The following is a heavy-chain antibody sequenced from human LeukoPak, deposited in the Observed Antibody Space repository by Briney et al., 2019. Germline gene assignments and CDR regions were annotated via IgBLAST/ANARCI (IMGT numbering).Heavy chain of an antibody. J-gene: IGHJ6*02. V-gene: IGHV3-11*01. CDR3: ASMFGYCSGGSCYSGVYYYGMDV. Sequence: GGSLRLSCAASGFTFSDYYMSWIRQAPGKGLEWVSYISSSSSTIYYADSVKGRFTISRDNAKNSLYLQMNSLRAEDTAVYYCASMFGYCSGGSCYSGVYYYGMDVWGQGTTVTVSS. CDR2: ISSSSSTI. CDR1: GFTFSDYY. D-gene: IGHD2-15*01.